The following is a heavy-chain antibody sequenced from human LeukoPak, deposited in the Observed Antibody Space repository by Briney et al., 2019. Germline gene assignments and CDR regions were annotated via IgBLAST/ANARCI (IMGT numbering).Heavy chain of an antibody. V-gene: IGHV4-61*02. Sequence: PSQTLSLTCTVSGGSISSGSCYWSWIRQPAGKGLEWIGRIYTSGSTNYNPSLKSRVTISVDTSKNQFSLKLSSVTAADTAVYYCARECYSNYGYYMDVWGKGTTVTVSS. CDR2: IYTSGST. D-gene: IGHD4-11*01. J-gene: IGHJ6*03. CDR1: GGSISSGSCY. CDR3: ARECYSNYGYYMDV.